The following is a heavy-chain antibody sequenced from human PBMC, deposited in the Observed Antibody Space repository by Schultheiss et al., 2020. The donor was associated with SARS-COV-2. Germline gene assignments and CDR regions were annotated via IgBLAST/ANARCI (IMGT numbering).Heavy chain of an antibody. V-gene: IGHV3-7*01. J-gene: IGHJ4*02. CDR2: INQDGSER. CDR1: GFTFSSYW. D-gene: IGHD6-13*01. Sequence: GGSLRLSCAASGFTFSSYWMSWVRQAPGKGLEWVANINQDGSERYYVDSVKGRFTISRDNAKNSLYLQMNSLRAEDTAVYYCARDLAAAGTGYWGQGTLVTVSS. CDR3: ARDLAAAGTGY.